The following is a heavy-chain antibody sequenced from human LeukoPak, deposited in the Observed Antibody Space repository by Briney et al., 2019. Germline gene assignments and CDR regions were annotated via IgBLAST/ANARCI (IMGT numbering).Heavy chain of an antibody. CDR3: ARGGYYYDSSGYYEEFQH. J-gene: IGHJ1*01. V-gene: IGHV3-21*01. CDR2: ISSSSSYI. D-gene: IGHD3-22*01. CDR1: GFTFTRYS. Sequence: GGSLRLSCAASGFTFTRYSMNWVRQAPGKGLEWVSSISSSSSYIYYADSVKGRFTISRDNAKNSLYLQMNSLRAEDTAVYYCARGGYYYDSSGYYEEFQHWGQGTLVTVSS.